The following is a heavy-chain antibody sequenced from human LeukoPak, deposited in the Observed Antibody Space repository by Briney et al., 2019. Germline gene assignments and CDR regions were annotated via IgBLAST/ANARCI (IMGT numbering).Heavy chain of an antibody. CDR1: GGSISSNY. Sequence: SETLSLTCTVSGGSISSNYWSWIRQPPGEGLEWIGYIYYSGSTIYNPSLKSRVTISVDTSKNQFSLKLSSVTAADTAVYYCARRAYSSGYYYFDYWGQGTLVT. V-gene: IGHV4-59*01. D-gene: IGHD3-22*01. CDR3: ARRAYSSGYYYFDY. CDR2: IYYSGST. J-gene: IGHJ4*02.